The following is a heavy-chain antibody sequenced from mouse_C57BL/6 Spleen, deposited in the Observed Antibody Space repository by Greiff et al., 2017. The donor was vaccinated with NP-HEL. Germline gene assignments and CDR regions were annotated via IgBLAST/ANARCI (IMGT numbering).Heavy chain of an antibody. D-gene: IGHD1-1*01. J-gene: IGHJ2*01. CDR3: ARASSSYYGSSLDY. Sequence: QVQLQQSGAELVRPGTSVKVSCKASGYAFTNYLIEWVKQRPGQGLEWIGVINPGSGGTNYNEKFKGKATLTADKSSSTAYMQLSSLTSEDSAVYFCARASSSYYGSSLDYWGQGTTLTVSS. CDR2: INPGSGGT. CDR1: GYAFTNYL. V-gene: IGHV1-54*01.